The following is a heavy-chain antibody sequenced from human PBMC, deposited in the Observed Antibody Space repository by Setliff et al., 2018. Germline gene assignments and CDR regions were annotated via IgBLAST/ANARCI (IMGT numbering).Heavy chain of an antibody. D-gene: IGHD2-15*01. CDR2: IHYSGST. J-gene: IGHJ6*03. CDR1: GGSISSYY. Sequence: SETLSLTCTVSGGSISSYYWSWIRQPPGKGLEWIGSIHYSGSTNYNPSLKSRLTISVDTAKTQFSLRLISVTAADAAVYYCARVLPPNYYYYYMDVWGKGTTVTVSS. V-gene: IGHV4-59*12. CDR3: ARVLPPNYYYYYMDV.